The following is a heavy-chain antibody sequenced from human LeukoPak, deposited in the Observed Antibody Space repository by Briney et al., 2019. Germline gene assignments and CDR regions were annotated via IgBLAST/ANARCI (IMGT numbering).Heavy chain of an antibody. CDR1: RFTLSGSA. CDR3: TRQRAGSTNSNWFDP. V-gene: IGHV3-73*01. D-gene: IGHD1-26*01. CDR2: IRSIANSYAT. Sequence: GGSLRLSRAASRFTLSGSAMHWVRPASGKGVEWVGRIRSIANSYATAYAASVKGRFTISRDNSKKTAYLQMNSLKTEDTAVNYCTRQRAGSTNSNWFDPWGQGTLVTVSS. J-gene: IGHJ5*02.